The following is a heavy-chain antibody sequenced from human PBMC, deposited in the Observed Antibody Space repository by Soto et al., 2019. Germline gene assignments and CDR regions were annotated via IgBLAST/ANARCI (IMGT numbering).Heavy chain of an antibody. Sequence: PGGPLRLSCGASGFTFSDNAMTWVRQAPGKGLEWVSSISDDGDSTYYADSVKGRFAVSRDNSKNTLFLHMNSLGAEDTAVYYCAKSLSTAVNYGLDVWGQGTSVTSP. CDR3: AKSLSTAVNYGLDV. D-gene: IGHD2-2*01. CDR1: GFTFSDNA. V-gene: IGHV3-23*01. CDR2: ISDDGDST. J-gene: IGHJ6*02.